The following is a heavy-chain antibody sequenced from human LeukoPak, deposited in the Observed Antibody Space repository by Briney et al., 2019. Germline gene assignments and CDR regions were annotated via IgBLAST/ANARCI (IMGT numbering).Heavy chain of an antibody. V-gene: IGHV3-23*01. Sequence: GGSLRLSCAASGFTFSSYAMSWVRQAPGKGLEWVSTISGSGGSTYYADSVKGRFTISRDNSKNTLYMQMNSLRGEDTAVYYCAKDLSGSYFIPFDPWGQGTLVTVSS. CDR3: AKDLSGSYFIPFDP. J-gene: IGHJ5*02. CDR1: GFTFSSYA. D-gene: IGHD1-26*01. CDR2: ISGSGGST.